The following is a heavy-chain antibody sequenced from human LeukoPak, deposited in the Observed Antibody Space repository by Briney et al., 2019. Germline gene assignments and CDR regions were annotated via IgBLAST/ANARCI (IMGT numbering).Heavy chain of an antibody. CDR2: IIPIFGTA. CDR3: ARALGMDYAFDI. V-gene: IGHV1-69*05. CDR1: GGTFSSYA. Sequence: ASVKVFCKASGGTFSSYAISWVRQAPGQGLEWMGGIIPIFGTANYAQKFQGRVTITTDESTSTAYMELSSLRSEDTAVYYCARALGMDYAFDIWGQGTMVTVSS. D-gene: IGHD7-27*01. J-gene: IGHJ3*02.